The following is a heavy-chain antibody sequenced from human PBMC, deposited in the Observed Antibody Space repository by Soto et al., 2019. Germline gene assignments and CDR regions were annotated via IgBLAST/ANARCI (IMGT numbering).Heavy chain of an antibody. V-gene: IGHV4-59*08. J-gene: IGHJ4*02. Sequence: PSETLSLTCTVSGGSISSYYWSWIRQPPGKGLEWIGYIYYSGSANYNPSLKSRVTISVDTSKNQFSLKLSSVTAADTAVYYCASGTYYDILTGYDYWGQGTLVTVSS. CDR1: GGSISSYY. CDR3: ASGTYYDILTGYDY. CDR2: IYYSGSA. D-gene: IGHD3-9*01.